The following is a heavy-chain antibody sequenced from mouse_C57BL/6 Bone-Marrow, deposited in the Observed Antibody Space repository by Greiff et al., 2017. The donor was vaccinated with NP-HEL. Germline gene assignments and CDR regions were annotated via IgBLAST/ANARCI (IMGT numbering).Heavy chain of an antibody. CDR2: IDPETGGT. V-gene: IGHV1-15*01. J-gene: IGHJ2*01. CDR3: TRGEY. Sequence: VQLQQSGAELVRPGASVTLSCKASGYTFTDYEMHWVKQTPVHGLEWIGAIDPETGGTAYNQKFKGKAILTADKSSCTAYMERRSLTSEDSAVYYCTRGEYWGQGTTLTVSS. CDR1: GYTFTDYE.